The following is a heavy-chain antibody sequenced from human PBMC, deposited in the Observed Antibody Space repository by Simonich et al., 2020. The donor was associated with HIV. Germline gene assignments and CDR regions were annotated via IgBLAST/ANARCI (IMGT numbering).Heavy chain of an antibody. CDR2: IKPNSGGT. CDR3: ARPDYTDDAAWYFHY. CDR1: GYSFTDYY. V-gene: IGHV1-2*02. Sequence: QVQLVQCGAELKMPGASVKVSCKASGYSFTDYYINWVRQDPGQGLEWMRWIKPNSGGTNYAQKVQGRVIMTRDTAISTAYMEVNSLRSDDTAVDYCARPDYTDDAAWYFHYWGQGTLVSVSS. J-gene: IGHJ1*01. D-gene: IGHD3-16*01.